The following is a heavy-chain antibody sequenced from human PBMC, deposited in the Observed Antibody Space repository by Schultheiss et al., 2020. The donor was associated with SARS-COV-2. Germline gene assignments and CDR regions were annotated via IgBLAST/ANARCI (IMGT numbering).Heavy chain of an antibody. CDR2: IYHSGST. D-gene: IGHD2-15*01. CDR3: ARVVVGYRRYYYYYGMDV. CDR1: GGSFSGYY. V-gene: IGHV4-34*01. J-gene: IGHJ6*02. Sequence: SETLSLTCAVYGGSFSGYYWSWIRQPPGKGLEWIGEIYHSGSTNYNTSLKSRVTISVDTSKNQFSLKLSSVTAADTAVYYCARVVVGYRRYYYYYGMDVWGQGTTVTVSS.